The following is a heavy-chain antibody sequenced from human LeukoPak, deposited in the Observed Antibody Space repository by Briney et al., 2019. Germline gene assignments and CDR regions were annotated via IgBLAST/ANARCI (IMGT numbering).Heavy chain of an antibody. CDR2: IYYSGST. CDR3: ARLGYYDFWSGYYFDY. CDR1: GGSISSSSYY. Sequence: PSETLSLICTVSGGSISSSSYYWGWIRQPPGKGLEWIGSIYYSGSTYYNPSLKSRVTISVDTSKNQFSLKLSSVTAADTAVYYCARLGYYDFWSGYYFDYWGQGTLVTVSS. D-gene: IGHD3-3*01. V-gene: IGHV4-39*01. J-gene: IGHJ4*02.